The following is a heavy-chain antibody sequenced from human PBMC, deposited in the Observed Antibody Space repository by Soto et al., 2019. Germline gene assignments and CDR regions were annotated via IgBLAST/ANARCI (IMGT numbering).Heavy chain of an antibody. CDR1: GGSFSGYY. Sequence: PSETLSLTCAVYGGSFSGYYWSWILQPPGKGLEWIGEINHSGSTNYNPSLKSRVTISVDTSKNQFSLKLSSVTAADTAVYYCARVQVWWLRQYYYYYYMDVWGKGTTVTVSS. CDR2: INHSGST. CDR3: ARVQVWWLRQYYYYYYMDV. V-gene: IGHV4-34*01. D-gene: IGHD5-12*01. J-gene: IGHJ6*03.